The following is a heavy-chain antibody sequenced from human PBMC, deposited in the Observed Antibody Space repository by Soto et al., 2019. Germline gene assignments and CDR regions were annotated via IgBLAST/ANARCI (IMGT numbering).Heavy chain of an antibody. J-gene: IGHJ4*02. Sequence: PGGSLRLSCAASGFTFSSYEMNWVRQAPGKGLEWVSYISSSGSTIYYADSVKGRFTISRDNAKNSLYLQMNSLRAEDTAVYYCARGQFCSGGGYFDYWGQETLVTVSS. V-gene: IGHV3-48*03. CDR2: ISSSGSTI. CDR3: ARGQFCSGGGYFDY. CDR1: GFTFSSYE. D-gene: IGHD3-3*02.